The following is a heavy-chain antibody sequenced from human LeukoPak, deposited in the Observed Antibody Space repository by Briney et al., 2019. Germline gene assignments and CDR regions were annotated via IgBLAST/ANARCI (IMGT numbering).Heavy chain of an antibody. CDR3: ARGFDGYYGFDI. V-gene: IGHV3-64*04. CDR1: GFTFSSYV. CDR2: IDSNGGST. D-gene: IGHD5-24*01. Sequence: GGSLRLSCSASGFTFSSYVMHWVRQAPGKGLGYVSAIDSNGGSTYHADSVKGRFTISRDNAKNSMYVQMNSLRAEDTAVYYCARGFDGYYGFDIWGQGTMVTVSS. J-gene: IGHJ3*02.